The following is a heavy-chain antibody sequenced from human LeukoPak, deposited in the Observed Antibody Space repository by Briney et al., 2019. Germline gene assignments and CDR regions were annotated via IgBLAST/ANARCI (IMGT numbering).Heavy chain of an antibody. CDR2: IHYTGST. J-gene: IGHJ4*02. CDR3: AKDEGYYFDY. CDR1: GGSISSYY. Sequence: ETLSLTCTVSGGSISSYYRSWIRQPPGKGLEWIGYIHYTGSTNYNPSLKSRVTISVDTSKNQFSLKLSSVTAADTALYYCAKDEGYYFDYWGQGTLVTVSS. V-gene: IGHV4-59*01.